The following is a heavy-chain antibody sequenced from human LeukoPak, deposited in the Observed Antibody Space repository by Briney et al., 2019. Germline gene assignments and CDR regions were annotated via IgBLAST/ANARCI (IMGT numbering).Heavy chain of an antibody. V-gene: IGHV4-61*05. CDR3: ARYYYGSGRAGFQH. J-gene: IGHJ1*01. CDR1: GGSISSNSHY. D-gene: IGHD3-10*01. CDR2: IYYSGST. Sequence: SETLSLTCTVSGGSISSNSHYWGWIRQPPGKGLEWIGYIYYSGSTNYNPSLKSRVTISVDASKNQFSLKLSSVTAADTAVYYCARYYYGSGRAGFQHWGQGTLVTVSS.